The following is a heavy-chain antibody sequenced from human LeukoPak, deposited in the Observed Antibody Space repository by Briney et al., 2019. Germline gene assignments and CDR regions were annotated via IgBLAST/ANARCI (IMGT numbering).Heavy chain of an antibody. V-gene: IGHV3-30*04. Sequence: PGGSLRLSCEGSGFIFRSYAMHWARQAPGRGLEWLTVISYNGADIEYSDSVKGRFTISRDNSKKTLYLQMSSLRVEDTAVYYCAKGMLNYYYMDAWGKGTTVTVSS. J-gene: IGHJ6*03. D-gene: IGHD3-16*01. CDR1: GFIFRSYA. CDR2: ISYNGADI. CDR3: AKGMLNYYYMDA.